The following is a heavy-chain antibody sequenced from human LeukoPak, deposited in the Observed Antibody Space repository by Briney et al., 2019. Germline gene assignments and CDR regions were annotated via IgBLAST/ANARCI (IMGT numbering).Heavy chain of an antibody. D-gene: IGHD5-12*01. CDR1: GGTFSSYA. J-gene: IGHJ5*02. V-gene: IGHV1-18*01. CDR2: ISAYNGNT. Sequence: ASVKVSCKASGGTFSSYAISWVRQAPGQGLEWMGWISAYNGNTNYAQKLQGRVTMTTDTSTSTAYMELRSLRSDDTAVYYCARDSGPDGLDPWGQGTLVTVSS. CDR3: ARDSGPDGLDP.